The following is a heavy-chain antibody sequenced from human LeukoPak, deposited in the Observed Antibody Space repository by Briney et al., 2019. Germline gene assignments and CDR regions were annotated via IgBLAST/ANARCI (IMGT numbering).Heavy chain of an antibody. CDR3: ARDTWTKFTSGGVTPHDY. V-gene: IGHV1-18*01. J-gene: IGHJ4*02. CDR2: ISAYNGNT. D-gene: IGHD3-16*01. CDR1: GYTFTSYG. Sequence: ASVKVSCKASGYTFTSYGISWVRQAPGQGLEWMGWISAYNGNTSYAQKLQGRVTMTTDTSTSTAYMELRSLRSDDTAVYYCARDTWTKFTSGGVTPHDYWGQGTLVTVSS.